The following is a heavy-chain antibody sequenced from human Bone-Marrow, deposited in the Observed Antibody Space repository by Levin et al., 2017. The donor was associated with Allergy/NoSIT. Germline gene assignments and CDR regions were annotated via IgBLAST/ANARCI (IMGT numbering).Heavy chain of an antibody. Sequence: GESLKISCAASGFPFSAYGMHWIRQGPGKGLEWVAFLYFDGSKTYYADSVEGRFTISRDNSKNTVYLQMDSLRGDDTAVYYCARDRSGNYFYFWGQGTQVTVSS. CDR2: LYFDGSKT. CDR1: GFPFSAYG. D-gene: IGHD2/OR15-2a*01. V-gene: IGHV3-33*01. J-gene: IGHJ4*02. CDR3: ARDRSGNYFYF.